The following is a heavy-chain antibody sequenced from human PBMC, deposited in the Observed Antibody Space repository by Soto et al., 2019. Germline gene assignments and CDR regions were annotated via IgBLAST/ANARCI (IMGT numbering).Heavy chain of an antibody. CDR2: ISTTGDTT. CDR3: ATITMLRGVVTSFNF. CDR1: EFTFRNYA. D-gene: IGHD3-10*01. V-gene: IGHV3-23*01. J-gene: IGHJ4*02. Sequence: EVQLLESGGGLVQPGGSLRLSCVASEFTFRNYAMSWVRQAPGKGLEWVSVISTTGDTTYYTDSLKGRFTISRDNVKNTLFLQMTSLRAEDTATYYCATITMLRGVVTSFNFWGQGTLVTVSS.